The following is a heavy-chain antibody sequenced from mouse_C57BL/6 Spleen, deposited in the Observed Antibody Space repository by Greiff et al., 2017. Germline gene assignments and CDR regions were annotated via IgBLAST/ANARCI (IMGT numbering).Heavy chain of an antibody. V-gene: IGHV1-4*01. CDR2: INPSSGYT. CDR1: GYTFTSYT. J-gene: IGHJ3*01. CDR3: ATDGGFAY. Sequence: QVQLQQSGAELARPGASVKMSCKASGYTFTSYTMHWVKQRPGQGLEWIGYINPSSGYTKYNQKFKDKATLTADKTSSTAYMQLCSLTSEDSAVYYCATDGGFAYWGQGTLVTVSA.